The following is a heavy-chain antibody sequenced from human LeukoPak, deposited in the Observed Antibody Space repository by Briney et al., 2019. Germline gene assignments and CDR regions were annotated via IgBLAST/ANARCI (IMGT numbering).Heavy chain of an antibody. V-gene: IGHV1-69*13. CDR3: ARSMQLAPYYYYYYGMDV. J-gene: IGHJ6*02. CDR2: IIPIFGTA. D-gene: IGHD6-6*01. Sequence: GASVKVSCKASGYTFTSYYMHWVRQAPGQGLEWMGGIIPIFGTANYAQKFQGRVTITADESTSTAYMELSSLRSEDTAVYYCARSMQLAPYYYYYYGMDVWGQGTTVTVSS. CDR1: GYTFTSYY.